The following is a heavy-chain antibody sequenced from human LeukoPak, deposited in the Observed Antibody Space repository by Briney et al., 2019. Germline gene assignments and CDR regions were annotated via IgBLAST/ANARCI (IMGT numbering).Heavy chain of an antibody. CDR3: ALSHGEFVWGSYRPDAFDI. Sequence: PGGSLRLSCAASGFTFDDYAMHWVRQAPGKGLEWVSAISGSGGSTYYADSVKGRFTISRDNSKNTLYLQMNSLRAEDTAVYYCALSHGEFVWGSYRPDAFDIWGQGTMVTVSS. V-gene: IGHV3-23*01. D-gene: IGHD3-16*02. CDR1: GFTFDDYA. CDR2: ISGSGGST. J-gene: IGHJ3*02.